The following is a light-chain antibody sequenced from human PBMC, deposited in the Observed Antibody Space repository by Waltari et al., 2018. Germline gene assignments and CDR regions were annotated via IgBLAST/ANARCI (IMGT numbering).Light chain of an antibody. CDR2: GTG. CDR3: QSYDTSLSVV. V-gene: IGLV1-40*01. Sequence: QSVLQQPPSVSGAPRQRVSFSRTGSGSNLRAGYAVHWYQQHPGKAPKLLIVGTGTRHPGVPGRFFGAQSGTSASLAITALQAEDEAEYYCQSYDTSLSVVFGGGTKLTVL. CDR1: GSNLRAGYA. J-gene: IGLJ2*01.